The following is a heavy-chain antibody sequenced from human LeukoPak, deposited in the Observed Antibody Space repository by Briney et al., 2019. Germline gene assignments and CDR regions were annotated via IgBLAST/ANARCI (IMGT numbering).Heavy chain of an antibody. CDR3: ARGLYSGYDY. CDR1: GGTFSSYA. V-gene: IGHV1-69*05. Sequence: SVTVSCKASGGTFSSYAISWVRQAPGQGLEWMGGIIPIFGTANYAQKFQGRVTITTDESTSTAYMELSSLRSEDTAVYFCARGLYSGYDYWGQGTLVTVSS. J-gene: IGHJ4*02. CDR2: IIPIFGTA. D-gene: IGHD5-12*01.